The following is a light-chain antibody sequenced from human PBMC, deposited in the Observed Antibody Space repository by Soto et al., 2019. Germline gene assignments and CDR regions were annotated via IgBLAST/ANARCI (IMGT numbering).Light chain of an antibody. Sequence: EIVLTQSPGTLSLSPGDRATLSCRASQSVPTNYLAWYQQKPGQAPRFLIYGASSRATGIPARFSGSGSGTDFTLTFSSLEPEDFAVYYCQQRSNWPWTFGQGTKVDIK. J-gene: IGKJ1*01. CDR1: QSVPTNY. CDR3: QQRSNWPWT. V-gene: IGKV3D-20*02. CDR2: GAS.